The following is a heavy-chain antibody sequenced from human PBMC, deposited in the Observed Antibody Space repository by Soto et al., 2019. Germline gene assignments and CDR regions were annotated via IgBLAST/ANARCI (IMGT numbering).Heavy chain of an antibody. V-gene: IGHV3-74*01. CDR1: GLTFSSYW. D-gene: IGHD6-25*01. Sequence: EVQLVESGGGLVQPGGSLRLSCAASGLTFSSYWMHWVRQAPGKGLVWVSRINSDGSSTSYADSAKGRFTISRDNAKKTLYLQMKSLRNEDTAVYYCARRAAYSTLIDYWGQGPLVTVSS. J-gene: IGHJ4*02. CDR2: INSDGSST. CDR3: ARRAAYSTLIDY.